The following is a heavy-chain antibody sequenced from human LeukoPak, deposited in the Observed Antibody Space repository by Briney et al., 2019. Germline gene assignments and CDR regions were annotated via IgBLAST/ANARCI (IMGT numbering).Heavy chain of an antibody. Sequence: PGGSLRLSCAASGFTFSRYSMNWVRQAPGKGLEWVANIKQDGSEKYYVDSVKGRFTISRDNAKNSLFLQMNDLRAEDTAVYYCAREDVAAYYYMDVWGKGTTVTVSS. CDR2: IKQDGSEK. D-gene: IGHD2-15*01. J-gene: IGHJ6*03. CDR3: AREDVAAYYYMDV. CDR1: GFTFSRYS. V-gene: IGHV3-7*01.